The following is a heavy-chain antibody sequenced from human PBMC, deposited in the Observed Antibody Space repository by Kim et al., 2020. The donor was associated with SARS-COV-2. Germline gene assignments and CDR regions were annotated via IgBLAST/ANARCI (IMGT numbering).Heavy chain of an antibody. CDR1: GGSMSDYI. Sequence: SETLSLTCIVSGGSMSDYIWSWIRQPPGKGLEWVACIYYSGTRYYSPSLKSRVTISLDTSKNQFSLKLSSVTDAETAIYYCARRVLYGNSFDNWSQGTLV. V-gene: IGHV4-59*08. J-gene: IGHJ4*02. D-gene: IGHD4-4*01. CDR3: ARRVLYGNSFDN. CDR2: IYYSGTR.